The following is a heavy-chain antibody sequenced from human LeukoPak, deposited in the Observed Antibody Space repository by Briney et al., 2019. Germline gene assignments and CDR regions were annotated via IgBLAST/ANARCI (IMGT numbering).Heavy chain of an antibody. D-gene: IGHD6-19*01. CDR1: GYTLTELS. Sequence: ASVKVSCKVSGYTLTELSMHWVRQAPGKGLEWMRGFDPEDGETIYAQKFQGRVTITEDTSTDTAYMELSSLRSEDTAVYYCATLNGWRPRYYFDYWGQGTLVTVSS. CDR2: FDPEDGET. V-gene: IGHV1-24*01. CDR3: ATLNGWRPRYYFDY. J-gene: IGHJ4*02.